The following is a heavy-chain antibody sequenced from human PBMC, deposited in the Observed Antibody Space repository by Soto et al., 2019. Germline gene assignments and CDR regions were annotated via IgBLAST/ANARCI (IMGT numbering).Heavy chain of an antibody. Sequence: EVQLLESGGGLVQPGGSLRLSCAASGFTFSSYAMTWVRQAPGRGLEWVSAISGSGISTYYADSVKGRFTISRDNSKNTLYLQMNSLRAEDTAVHYCAKEEAFSSGWATIDHWGQGTLLTVSS. CDR1: GFTFSSYA. J-gene: IGHJ4*02. CDR2: ISGSGIST. D-gene: IGHD6-19*01. CDR3: AKEEAFSSGWATIDH. V-gene: IGHV3-23*01.